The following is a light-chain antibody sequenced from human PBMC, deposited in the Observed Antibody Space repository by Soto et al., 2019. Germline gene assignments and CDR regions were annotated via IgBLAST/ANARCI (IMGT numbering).Light chain of an antibody. CDR3: GSYTGSIYV. CDR1: SSDVGGYKF. Sequence: QSVLTQPASVSGSPGQSITISCTGTSSDVGGYKFVSWYQQHPGKAPKLMIYEVSNRPSGVSSRFSGSKSGNTASPTISGLQAEDEADYYCGSYTGSIYVFGPGTKVTVL. J-gene: IGLJ1*01. CDR2: EVS. V-gene: IGLV2-14*01.